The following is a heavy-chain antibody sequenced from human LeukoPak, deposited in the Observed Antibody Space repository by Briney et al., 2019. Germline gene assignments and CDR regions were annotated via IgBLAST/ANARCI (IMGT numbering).Heavy chain of an antibody. D-gene: IGHD4-17*01. CDR1: GIIIRSNY. Sequence: GGPLRLSCAAPGIIIRSNYMQWVRQAPGKGLVWVSRINPEGTSTTYAASVKGRFTISRDNAKNTVYLQMNSLRAEDTAVYYCATVTSGHWGQGILVTVSS. CDR3: ATVTSGH. CDR2: INPEGTST. V-gene: IGHV3-74*01. J-gene: IGHJ4*02.